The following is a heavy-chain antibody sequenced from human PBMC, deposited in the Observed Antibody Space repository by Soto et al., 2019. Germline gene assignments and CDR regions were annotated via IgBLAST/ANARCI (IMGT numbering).Heavy chain of an antibody. Sequence: GSLRLSCAASGFTCSSYSMNWVRQAPGKGLEWVSSISSSSSYIYYADSVKGRFTISRDNAKNSLYLQMNSLRAEDTAVYYCAGDPRNYDILTGYNQKYFDYWGQGTLVTVSS. CDR3: AGDPRNYDILTGYNQKYFDY. D-gene: IGHD3-9*01. V-gene: IGHV3-21*01. CDR1: GFTCSSYS. J-gene: IGHJ4*02. CDR2: ISSSSSYI.